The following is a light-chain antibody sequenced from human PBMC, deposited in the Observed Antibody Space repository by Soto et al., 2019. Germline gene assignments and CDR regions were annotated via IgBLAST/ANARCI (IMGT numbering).Light chain of an antibody. CDR1: QSISSW. Sequence: DIQMTQSPSTLSASVGDRVTIXXRASQSISSWLAWYQQKPGKAPKXLIYKASSLESGVPSRFSGSGSGTEFTLTISSLQPDDFATYYCQQYSSYSRTFGQGTKVDIK. CDR3: QQYSSYSRT. CDR2: KAS. J-gene: IGKJ1*01. V-gene: IGKV1-5*03.